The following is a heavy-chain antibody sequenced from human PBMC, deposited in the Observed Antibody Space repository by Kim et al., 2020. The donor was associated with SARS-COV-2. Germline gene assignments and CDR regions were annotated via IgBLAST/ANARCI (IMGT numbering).Heavy chain of an antibody. CDR3: TRHTIAPDN. Sequence: GGSLRLSCVASGFRFSDSGMSWVRQAPGKGLEWVSGISGGGHSAYYADSVKGRFTISRDNSKNTLYLQMNSLRVEDTALYYCTRHTIAPDNWGQGTLVTVSS. J-gene: IGHJ4*02. CDR1: GFRFSDSG. D-gene: IGHD3-10*01. V-gene: IGHV3-23*01. CDR2: ISGGGHSA.